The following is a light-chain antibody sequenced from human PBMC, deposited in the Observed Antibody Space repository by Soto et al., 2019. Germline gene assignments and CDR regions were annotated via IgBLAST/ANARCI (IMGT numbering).Light chain of an antibody. J-gene: IGKJ4*01. CDR1: QSVLYSSNNKNY. V-gene: IGKV4-1*01. Sequence: DIVMTQSPDSLAVSLGERATINCKSSQSVLYSSNNKNYLAWYQQKPGQPPKLLIYWASTRESGVPDRVSGSGSGTDFTLTISILQAEDVAVYYCQQYYSTPRGTFGGGTKVEIK. CDR2: WAS. CDR3: QQYYSTPRGT.